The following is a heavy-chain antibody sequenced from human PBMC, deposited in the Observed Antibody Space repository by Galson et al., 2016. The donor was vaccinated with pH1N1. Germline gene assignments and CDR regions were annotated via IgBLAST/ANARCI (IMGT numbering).Heavy chain of an antibody. J-gene: IGHJ4*02. Sequence: SVKVSCKASGGTFGSYGISWVRQAPGQGLEWMGGINPMGGINPIFKTSNYAQKFQGRVTITADESMSTAYMELRSLRSEDTAIYYCAKYRYFDTSGYYFESYYWGQGTLVTVSS. V-gene: IGHV1-69*13. CDR3: AKYRYFDTSGYYFESYY. D-gene: IGHD3-22*01. CDR1: GGTFGSYG. CDR2: INPMGGINPIFKTS.